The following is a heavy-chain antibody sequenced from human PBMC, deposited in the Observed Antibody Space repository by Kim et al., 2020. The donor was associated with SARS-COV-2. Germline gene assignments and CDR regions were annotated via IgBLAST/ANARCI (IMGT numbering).Heavy chain of an antibody. CDR1: GGSISSSSYY. D-gene: IGHD5-12*01. CDR2: IYYSGST. V-gene: IGHV4-39*01. Sequence: SETLSLTCTVSGGSISSSSYYWGWIRQPPGKGLEWIGSIYYSGSTYYNPALKSRVTISVDTSKNRFSLTLSSVTAADTAVYYCARLQRGYSGYEIDYWGKETLVTVSS. J-gene: IGHJ4*02. CDR3: ARLQRGYSGYEIDY.